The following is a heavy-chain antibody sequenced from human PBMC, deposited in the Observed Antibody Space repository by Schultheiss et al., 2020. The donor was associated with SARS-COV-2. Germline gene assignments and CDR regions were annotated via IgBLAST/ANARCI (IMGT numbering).Heavy chain of an antibody. CDR1: GFTFSNAW. Sequence: GGSLRLSCAASGFTFSNAWMSWVRQAPGKGLEWVGRIKSKTDGGTTDYAAPVKGRFTISRDDSKNTLYLQMNSLKTEDTAVYYCTALPDEEYCSSTRCPTQGSNYGMDVWGQGTTVTVSS. V-gene: IGHV3-15*01. J-gene: IGHJ6*02. CDR2: IKSKTDGGTT. CDR3: TALPDEEYCSSTRCPTQGSNYGMDV. D-gene: IGHD2-2*01.